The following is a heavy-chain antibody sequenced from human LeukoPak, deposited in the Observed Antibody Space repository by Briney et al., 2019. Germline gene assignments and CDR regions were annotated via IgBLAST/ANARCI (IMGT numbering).Heavy chain of an antibody. CDR2: IYYSGST. CDR1: GGSISSSSYS. CDR3: VTLSSGYFLVYS. V-gene: IGHV4-39*01. D-gene: IGHD3-22*01. Sequence: PSETLSLTCTVSGGSISSSSYSWGWIRQPPGKGLEWIGSIYYSGSTYYNPSLKSRVTISVDTSKNQFSLKLSSVTAADTAVYYCVTLSSGYFLVYSWGQGTLVTVSS. J-gene: IGHJ4*02.